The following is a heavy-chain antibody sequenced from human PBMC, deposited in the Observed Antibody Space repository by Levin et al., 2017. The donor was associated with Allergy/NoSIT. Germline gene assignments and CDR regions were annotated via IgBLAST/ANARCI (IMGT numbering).Heavy chain of an antibody. Sequence: SETLSLTCTVSGGSISSSSYYWGWIRQPPGKGLEWIGSIYYSGSTYYNPSLKSRVTISVDTSKNQFSLKLSSVTAADTAVYYCARRRRGYSGYEDFDYWGQGTLVTVSS. CDR2: IYYSGST. CDR1: GGSISSSSYY. CDR3: ARRRRGYSGYEDFDY. J-gene: IGHJ4*02. V-gene: IGHV4-39*01. D-gene: IGHD5-12*01.